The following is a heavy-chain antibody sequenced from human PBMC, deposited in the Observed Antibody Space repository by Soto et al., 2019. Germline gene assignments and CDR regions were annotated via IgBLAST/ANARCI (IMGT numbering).Heavy chain of an antibody. V-gene: IGHV4-59*01. CDR3: ARAYALAGLDY. Sequence: HVQLQESGPGLVKPSETLSLTCTVSGGSISSYYWSWIRQPPGKGLELIGYIYYSGSTNYNPSLKSRVTISVDTSQNQFALKLSSVTAADTAVYYCARAYALAGLDYWGQGTLVTVSS. D-gene: IGHD6-19*01. CDR2: IYYSGST. J-gene: IGHJ4*02. CDR1: GGSISSYY.